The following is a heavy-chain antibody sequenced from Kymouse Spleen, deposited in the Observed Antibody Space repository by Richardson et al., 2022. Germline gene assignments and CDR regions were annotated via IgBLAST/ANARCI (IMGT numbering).Heavy chain of an antibody. J-gene: IGHJ6*02. CDR1: GGSISSGGYY. V-gene: IGHV4-31*03. Sequence: QVQLQESGPGLVKPSQTLSLTCTVSGGSISSGGYYWSWIRQHPGKGLEWIGYIYYSGSTYYNPSLKSRVTISVDTSKNQFSLKLSSVTAADTAVYYCARDWGSGSLYPYYYGMDVWGQGTTVTVSS. CDR3: ARDWGSGSLYPYYYGMDV. CDR2: IYYSGST. D-gene: IGHD3-10*01.